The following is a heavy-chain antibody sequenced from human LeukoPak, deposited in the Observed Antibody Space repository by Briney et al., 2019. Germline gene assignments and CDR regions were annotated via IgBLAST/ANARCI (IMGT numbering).Heavy chain of an antibody. CDR3: ARSSEGRYYYDSSGFSYYYYYMDV. V-gene: IGHV4-39*07. J-gene: IGHJ6*03. CDR1: GGSISSSSYY. CDR2: IYYSGSA. Sequence: SEALSLTCTVSGGSISSSSYYWGWIRQPPGKGLEWIGSIYYSGSAYYNPSLKSRVTISVDTSKNQFSLKLSSVTAADTAVYYCARSSEGRYYYDSSGFSYYYYYMDVWGKGTTVTISS. D-gene: IGHD3-22*01.